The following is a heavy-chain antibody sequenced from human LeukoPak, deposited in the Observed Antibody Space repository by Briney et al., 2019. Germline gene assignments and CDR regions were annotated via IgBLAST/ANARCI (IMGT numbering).Heavy chain of an antibody. D-gene: IGHD1-26*01. CDR2: INPNSGGT. Sequence: ASVKVSCKASGYTFTGYYMHWVRQAPGQGLEWMGWINPNSGGTNYAQKFQGRVTMTRDTSISTAYMELSRLRSDDTAVYYCARCEWGLLCGFDYWGQGTLVTVSS. CDR3: ARCEWGLLCGFDY. CDR1: GYTFTGYY. J-gene: IGHJ4*02. V-gene: IGHV1-2*02.